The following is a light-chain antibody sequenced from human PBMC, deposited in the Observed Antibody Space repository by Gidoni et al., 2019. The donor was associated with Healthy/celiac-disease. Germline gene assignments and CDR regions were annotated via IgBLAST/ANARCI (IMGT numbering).Light chain of an antibody. CDR1: QSVSSN. Sequence: EIVMTQSPATLSVSPGERATLSCRASQSVSSNLAWYQQKPGQAPRLLIYGASTRATGIPARFSGSGSGTEFTLTISSLQSEDCAVYYCQQYNNWPPFVTFGQGTRLEIK. CDR3: QQYNNWPPFVT. J-gene: IGKJ5*01. CDR2: GAS. V-gene: IGKV3-15*01.